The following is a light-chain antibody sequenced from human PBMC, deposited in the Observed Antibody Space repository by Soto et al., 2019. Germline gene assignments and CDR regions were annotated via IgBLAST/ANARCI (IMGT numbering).Light chain of an antibody. CDR1: SSDVGGYNY. Sequence: QSALTQPASVSGSPGQSITISCTGTSSDVGGYNYVSWYQQHPGKAPKLMIYEVSNRPSGVPNRFSDSKSGNTASLTISGLQVEDEVDYYCSSYTSSSTPQVFGTGTQVTVL. CDR3: SSYTSSSTPQV. J-gene: IGLJ1*01. CDR2: EVS. V-gene: IGLV2-14*01.